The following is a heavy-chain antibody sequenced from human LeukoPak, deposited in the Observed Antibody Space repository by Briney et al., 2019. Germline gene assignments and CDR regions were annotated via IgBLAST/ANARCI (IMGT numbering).Heavy chain of an antibody. CDR1: GFTFSSYA. V-gene: IGHV3-23*01. J-gene: IGHJ6*02. Sequence: GGSLRLSCAASGFTFSSYAMSWVRQAPGKGLEWVSAISGSGGSTYYADSVKGRFTISRDNSKNTLYLQMNSLRAEDTAVYYCARDHWATVTTLGYYYYGMDVWGQGTTVTVSS. D-gene: IGHD4-17*01. CDR2: ISGSGGST. CDR3: ARDHWATVTTLGYYYYGMDV.